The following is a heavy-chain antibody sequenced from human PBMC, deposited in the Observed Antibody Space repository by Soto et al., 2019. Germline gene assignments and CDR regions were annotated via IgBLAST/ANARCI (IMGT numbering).Heavy chain of an antibody. CDR3: AKDGASGSYPPYYSFGMDV. D-gene: IGHD1-26*01. CDR1: GFTFSSYA. CDR2: ISGSGGNA. V-gene: IGHV3-23*01. J-gene: IGHJ6*02. Sequence: AGGSLRLSCAASGFTFSSYAMSWVRQAPGKGLEWVSTISGSGGNAYYADSVKGRFSISRDNSKNTLRLQMNSLRADDTAVYYCAKDGASGSYPPYYSFGMDVWGQGTTVTVSS.